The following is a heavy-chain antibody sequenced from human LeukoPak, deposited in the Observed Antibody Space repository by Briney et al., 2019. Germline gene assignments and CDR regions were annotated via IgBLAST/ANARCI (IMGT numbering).Heavy chain of an antibody. J-gene: IGHJ4*02. Sequence: SETLSLTCTVSGGSITSNSYYWGWIRQPPGKGLEWIGSITYSGSTYYNPSLKRRFTISIDTSKNQFSLKLSSVTAADTAVYYCARERREQLLPPYTRSVTYFDYWGQGTLVTVSS. D-gene: IGHD2-2*01. CDR3: ARERREQLLPPYTRSVTYFDY. V-gene: IGHV4-39*07. CDR2: ITYSGST. CDR1: GGSITSNSYY.